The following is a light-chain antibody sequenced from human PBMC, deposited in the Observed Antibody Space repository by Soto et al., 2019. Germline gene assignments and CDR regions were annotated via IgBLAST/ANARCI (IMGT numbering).Light chain of an antibody. V-gene: IGLV4-69*01. Sequence: QAVVTQPPYASASLGASVKLTCTLSSGHNSYAIAWHQQQPEKGPRYLMKLNSDGSHSKGDGIPDRFSGSSSGAERYLTISSLQSEEEADYYCQTWSTDIRVFGGGTKVTVL. J-gene: IGLJ3*02. CDR2: LNSDGSH. CDR3: QTWSTDIRV. CDR1: SGHNSYA.